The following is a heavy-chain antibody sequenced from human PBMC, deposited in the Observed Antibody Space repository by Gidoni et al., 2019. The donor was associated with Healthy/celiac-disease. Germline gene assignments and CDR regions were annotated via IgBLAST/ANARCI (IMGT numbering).Heavy chain of an antibody. Sequence: EVQLVQSGAEEKKTGESLKSSCKGSGYSFTSYWIGWVRQMPGKGLEWIGSIYPGDSDTRYSPSFQGQVTISADKSLSTAYLQWSSLKASDTAMYYWARRGGLRFLEWLYYFDYWGQGTLVTVSS. CDR2: IYPGDSDT. CDR3: ARRGGLRFLEWLYYFDY. CDR1: GYSFTSYW. V-gene: IGHV5-51*01. D-gene: IGHD3-3*01. J-gene: IGHJ4*02.